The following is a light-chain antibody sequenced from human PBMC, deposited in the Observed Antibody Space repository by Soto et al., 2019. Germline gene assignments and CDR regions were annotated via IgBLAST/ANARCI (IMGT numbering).Light chain of an antibody. V-gene: IGKV1-39*01. CDR3: QHYNSYSEA. J-gene: IGKJ1*01. CDR1: QSIGSH. Sequence: DIQMTQSPSSLSASVGDRVTITCRASQSIGSHLNWYQQKPGTAPKLLIYGASNLPSGVPSRISGSGSGTEFTLTINSLQPEDFATYYCQHYNSYSEAFGQGTKVELK. CDR2: GAS.